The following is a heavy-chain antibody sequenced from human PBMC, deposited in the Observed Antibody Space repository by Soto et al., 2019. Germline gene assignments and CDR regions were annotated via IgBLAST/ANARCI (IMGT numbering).Heavy chain of an antibody. CDR1: GFTFSSYG. CDR3: ANVQQLSRAAVDY. V-gene: IGHV3-30*18. CDR2: ISYDGSNK. J-gene: IGHJ4*02. D-gene: IGHD6-13*01. Sequence: TVGSLRLSCAASGFTFSSYGMHWVRQAPGKGLEWVAVISYDGSNKYYADSVKGRFTISRDNSKNTLYLQMNSLRAEDTAVYYCANVQQLSRAAVDYWGQGTLVTVSS.